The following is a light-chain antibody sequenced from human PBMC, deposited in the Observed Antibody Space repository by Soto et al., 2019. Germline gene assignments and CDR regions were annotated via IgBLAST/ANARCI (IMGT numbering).Light chain of an antibody. CDR1: SSNIGRNT. CDR2: NNN. V-gene: IGLV1-44*01. J-gene: IGLJ1*01. Sequence: QSVLTQPPSASGTPGQRVTISCSGSSSNIGRNTVNWYQQVPGTAPKLLIYNNNQRPSGVPDRFSGSKSGTSASLAIIGLQSEDEAGYYCAAWDDGLNGSVFGAGTKLTVL. CDR3: AAWDDGLNGSV.